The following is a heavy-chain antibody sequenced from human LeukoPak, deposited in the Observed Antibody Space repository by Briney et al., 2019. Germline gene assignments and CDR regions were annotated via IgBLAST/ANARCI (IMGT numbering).Heavy chain of an antibody. J-gene: IGHJ4*02. CDR1: GFTFSSYA. Sequence: PGGSLRLSCAASGFTFSSYAMSWVRQAPGKGLEWVSAISGSGGGTYYADSVKGRFTISRDNSKNTLYLQMNSLRAEDTAVYYCAKDEKKYCTNGVCYFYWGQGTLVTVSS. CDR3: AKDEKKYCTNGVCYFY. CDR2: ISGSGGGT. V-gene: IGHV3-23*01. D-gene: IGHD2-8*01.